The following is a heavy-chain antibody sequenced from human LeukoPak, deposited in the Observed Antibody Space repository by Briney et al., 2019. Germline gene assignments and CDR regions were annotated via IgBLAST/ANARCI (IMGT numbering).Heavy chain of an antibody. CDR1: GFTFSSYG. V-gene: IGHV3-33*01. CDR3: ARDRVGATMFDY. CDR2: IWYDGSNK. Sequence: GGSLRLSCAASGFTFSSYGMHWVRQAPGKGLEWVAVIWYDGSNKYYADSVKGRFTISRDNSKNTLYLQMNSLRAEDTAVYYCARDRVGATMFDYWGQGTLVTVSS. D-gene: IGHD1-26*01. J-gene: IGHJ4*02.